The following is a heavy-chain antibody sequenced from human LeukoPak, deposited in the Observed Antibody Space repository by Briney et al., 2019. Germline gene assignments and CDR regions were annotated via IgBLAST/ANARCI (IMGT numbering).Heavy chain of an antibody. CDR2: INPNSGGT. D-gene: IGHD3-3*01. Sequence: ASVKVSCKASGYTFTGYYIHWVRQAPGQGLEWMGRINPNSGGTNYAQKFQGRVTMTRDTSISTAYMELSRLRSDDTAVYYCARLESITIFGVVISHYYYYGMDVWGQGTTVTVSS. CDR1: GYTFTGYY. V-gene: IGHV1-2*06. CDR3: ARLESITIFGVVISHYYYYGMDV. J-gene: IGHJ6*02.